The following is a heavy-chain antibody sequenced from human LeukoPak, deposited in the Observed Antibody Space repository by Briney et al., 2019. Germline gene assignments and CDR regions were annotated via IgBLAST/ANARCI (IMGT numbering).Heavy chain of an antibody. Sequence: GGSLRLSCEASGFTFNSYEFNWVRQAPGKGLEWGSFISSSGLTRYYADSVKGRFTISRDNAKNSVFLQMSSLRVEDTAVYYCARDRDILTGYDSFDYWGQGTLVTVSS. J-gene: IGHJ4*02. V-gene: IGHV3-48*03. CDR2: ISSSGLTR. D-gene: IGHD3-9*01. CDR3: ARDRDILTGYDSFDY. CDR1: GFTFNSYE.